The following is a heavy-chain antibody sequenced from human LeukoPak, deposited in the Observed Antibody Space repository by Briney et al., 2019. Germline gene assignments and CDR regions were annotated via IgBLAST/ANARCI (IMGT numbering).Heavy chain of an antibody. CDR1: GYTFTSYA. D-gene: IGHD4-23*01. CDR2: INAGNGNT. V-gene: IGHV1-3*01. CDR3: ARVLAGGELDY. Sequence: ASVKVSCKASGYTFTSYAMHWVRQAPGQRLEWMGWINAGNGNTKYSRKFQGRVTITRDTSASTAYMELSSLRSEDTAVYYCARVLAGGELDYWGQGTLVTVSS. J-gene: IGHJ4*02.